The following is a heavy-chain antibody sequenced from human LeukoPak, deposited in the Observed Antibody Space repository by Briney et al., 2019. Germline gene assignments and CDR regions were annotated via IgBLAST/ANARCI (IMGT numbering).Heavy chain of an antibody. CDR3: ARRIASEGYDAFDI. Sequence: MASETLSLTCTVSGGSISSHYWTWIRQPPGKALEWVGYTDYTGSINYNPSLRSRVTISVDTSKNHFSLKLSSVTAADTATYYCARRIASEGYDAFDIWGQGTMVTVSS. D-gene: IGHD6-13*01. CDR2: TDYTGSI. V-gene: IGHV4-59*08. J-gene: IGHJ3*02. CDR1: GGSISSHY.